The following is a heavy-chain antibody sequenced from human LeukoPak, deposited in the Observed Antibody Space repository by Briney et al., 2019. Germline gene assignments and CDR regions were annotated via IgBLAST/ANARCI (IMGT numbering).Heavy chain of an antibody. CDR1: GDSISTSNSY. CDR2: IYYSGNT. V-gene: IGHV4-39*01. J-gene: IGHJ5*02. Sequence: SETLSLTCSVSGDSISTSNSYWGWIRQPPGKGLEWIGSIYYSGNTYYNASLKSRVTISVDTSKNQFSLKLSSVTAADTAVYYCARGKRVIVVVIRLNNWFDPWGQGTLVTVSS. D-gene: IGHD3-22*01. CDR3: ARGKRVIVVVIRLNNWFDP.